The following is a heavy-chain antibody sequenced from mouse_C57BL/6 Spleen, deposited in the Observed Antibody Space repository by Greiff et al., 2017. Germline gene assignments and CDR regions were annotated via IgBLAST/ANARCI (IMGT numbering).Heavy chain of an antibody. CDR3: AREEDDYDPDY. CDR1: GYTFTSYW. V-gene: IGHV1-64*01. Sequence: QVQLQQPGAELVKPGASVKLSCKASGYTFTSYWMHWVKQRPGQGLEWIGLIHPNSGSTNYNEKFKSKATLTVDKSSSTAYMQLSSLTSEDSAVYYCAREEDDYDPDYWGQGTTLTVSS. J-gene: IGHJ2*01. CDR2: IHPNSGST. D-gene: IGHD2-4*01.